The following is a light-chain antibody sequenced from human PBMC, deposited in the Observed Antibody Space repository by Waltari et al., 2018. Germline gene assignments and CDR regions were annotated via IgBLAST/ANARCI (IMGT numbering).Light chain of an antibody. V-gene: IGLV2-14*03. CDR1: SSDVGRYNY. CDR2: DVS. J-gene: IGLJ2*01. Sequence: QSALTQPASVSGSPGQSLTISCTGTSSDVGRYNYVSWYQTHPGKAPKLLMYDVSNRRAGVPSRFSGSKSGNTASLTISGLQAADEAHYYCNSYASNSNGLFGGGTKLTIL. CDR3: NSYASNSNGL.